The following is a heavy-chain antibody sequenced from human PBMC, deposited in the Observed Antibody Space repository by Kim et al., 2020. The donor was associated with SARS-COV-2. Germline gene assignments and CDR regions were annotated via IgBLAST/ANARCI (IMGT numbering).Heavy chain of an antibody. V-gene: IGHV3-15*01. CDR1: GFTFSIAW. CDR3: STGWTA. CDR2: ITSKRDGGAT. J-gene: IGHJ5*02. D-gene: IGHD2-15*01. Sequence: GGSLRLSCAASGFTFSIAWMSWVRQAPGKGLEWVGRITSKRDGGATDYAAPVKGRFTISRDDSKNTVFLQMNSLKTEDSALYYCSTGWTAWGQGTLVTVS.